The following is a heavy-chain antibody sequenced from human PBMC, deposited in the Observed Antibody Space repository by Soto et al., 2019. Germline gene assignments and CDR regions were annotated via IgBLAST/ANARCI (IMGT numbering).Heavy chain of an antibody. J-gene: IGHJ4*02. CDR2: IYHTGTT. D-gene: IGHD3-10*01. V-gene: IGHV4-4*02. CDR1: GASINRDNW. CDR3: AGSVQF. Sequence: QVQLQESGPGLVNPSGTLSLTCAVSGASINRDNWWTWVRQPPGKGLEWIGDIYHTGTTNYDSSLQSRGPHSIDEFKNHFSPNLHPVTPAETAVYYCAGSVQFWGQGNLVAVSS.